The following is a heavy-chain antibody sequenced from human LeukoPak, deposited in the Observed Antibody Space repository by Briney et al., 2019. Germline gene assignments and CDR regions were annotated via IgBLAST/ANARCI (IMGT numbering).Heavy chain of an antibody. D-gene: IGHD2-21*02. CDR1: GFTFSSYS. V-gene: IGHV3-21*01. CDR3: ASDGRAYCGGDCYPLY. Sequence: GGSLRVSCAASGFTFSSYSMNWVRQAPGKGLEWVSSISSSSNYIYYADSVKGRFTISRDNAKNSLYLQMNSLRAEDTAVYYCASDGRAYCGGDCYPLYWGQGTLVTVSS. CDR2: ISSSSNYI. J-gene: IGHJ4*02.